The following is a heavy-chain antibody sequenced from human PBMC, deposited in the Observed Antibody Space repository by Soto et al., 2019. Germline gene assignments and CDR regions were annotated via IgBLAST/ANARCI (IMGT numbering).Heavy chain of an antibody. D-gene: IGHD4-17*01. CDR2: IHYSGST. J-gene: IGHJ2*01. V-gene: IGHV4-30-4*01. CDR3: ARDRLATVVDWYFDL. CDR1: GGSISSGDNY. Sequence: QVQLQESGPGLVKPSQTLSLTCTVSGGSISSGDNYWSWIRQPPGKGLEWIGYIHYSGSTNYNPSLKSRITIAVDTSKNRFSLKLSSVTAADTAVYYCARDRLATVVDWYFDLWGRGTLVTVSS.